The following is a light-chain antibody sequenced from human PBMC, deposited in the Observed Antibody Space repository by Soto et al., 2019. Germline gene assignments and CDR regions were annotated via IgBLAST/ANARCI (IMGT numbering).Light chain of an antibody. V-gene: IGKV1-5*01. CDR1: RSCNTW. J-gene: IGKJ1*01. Sequence: DTQVTQSTCTLSAWVRERITVTSRSSRSCNTWLAWYQYKPGKAPKILVHDASKLENGVPSRFSGSGSGTAFTLTMSTLQPEDFAAYYCHQTSSTRSWTFGQGTQVDIK. CDR2: DAS. CDR3: HQTSSTRSWT.